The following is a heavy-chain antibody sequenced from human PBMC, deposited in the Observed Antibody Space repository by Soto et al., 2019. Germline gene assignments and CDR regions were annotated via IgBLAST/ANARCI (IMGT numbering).Heavy chain of an antibody. CDR2: ISSSSSTI. CDR1: GFTFSSYS. J-gene: IGHJ4*02. Sequence: EVQLVESGGGLVQPGGSLRLSCAASGFTFSSYSMNWVRQAPGKGLEWVSYISSSSSTIYYADSVKGRFTISRDNAKKSVYLQITALKDEDTAVYSCARDVAAATPYYFGYWGQGTLVTVAS. CDR3: ARDVAAATPYYFGY. V-gene: IGHV3-48*02. D-gene: IGHD2-15*01.